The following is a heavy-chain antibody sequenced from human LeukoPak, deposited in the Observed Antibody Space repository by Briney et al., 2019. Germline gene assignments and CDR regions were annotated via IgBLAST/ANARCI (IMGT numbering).Heavy chain of an antibody. CDR1: GGSISSGGYY. D-gene: IGHD1-26*01. CDR2: IDYSGST. CDR3: ARRHKHYYQIDY. J-gene: IGHJ4*02. Sequence: PSETLSLTCTVSGGSISSGGYYWTWIRQHPGKGLEWIGYIDYSGSTYYNPSLKGRVIISVDTSKNQFSLKLSSVTAADTAVFYCARRHKHYYQIDYWGQGTLVTVSS. V-gene: IGHV4-31*03.